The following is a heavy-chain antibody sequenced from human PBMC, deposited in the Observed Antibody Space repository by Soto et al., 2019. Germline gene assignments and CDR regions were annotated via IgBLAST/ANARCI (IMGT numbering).Heavy chain of an antibody. D-gene: IGHD3-3*01. CDR1: GFTFSSYG. CDR2: ISYDGSNK. J-gene: IGHJ4*02. CDR3: AKQGDFWSPDYFDY. Sequence: VGSLRLSCAASGFTFSSYGMHWVRQAPGKGLEWVAVISYDGSNKYYADSVKGRFTISRDNSKNTLYLQMNSLRAEDTAVYYCAKQGDFWSPDYFDYWGQGTLVTVSS. V-gene: IGHV3-30*18.